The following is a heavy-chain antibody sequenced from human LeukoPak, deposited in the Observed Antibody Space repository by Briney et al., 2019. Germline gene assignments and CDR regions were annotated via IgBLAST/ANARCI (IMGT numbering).Heavy chain of an antibody. Sequence: GESLRLSCAASGFIFRSHSMNWVRQAPGKGLEWISYISSSGVTIYYADSVKSRFTISRDNAKNSLYLQMSSLRPEDTAVYYCARDISYSTGWYDAFDIWGQGTMVTVSS. CDR1: GFIFRSHS. D-gene: IGHD6-19*01. CDR2: ISSSGVTI. CDR3: ARDISYSTGWYDAFDI. V-gene: IGHV3-48*04. J-gene: IGHJ3*02.